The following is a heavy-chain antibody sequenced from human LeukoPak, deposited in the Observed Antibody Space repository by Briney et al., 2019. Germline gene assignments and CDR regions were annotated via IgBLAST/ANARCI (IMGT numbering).Heavy chain of an antibody. D-gene: IGHD6-19*01. CDR1: GFSLSGYY. CDR3: ARDRGSGWHTFDY. J-gene: IGHJ4*02. V-gene: IGHV3-21*01. Sequence: GGSLRLSCAASGFSLSGYYMSWVRQAPEQGLDWVSSISSSTSYMFYADSVRGRFTISRDNAKNALYLQMNSLRAEDTAVYYCARDRGSGWHTFDYWGQGTLVTVSS. CDR2: ISSSTSYM.